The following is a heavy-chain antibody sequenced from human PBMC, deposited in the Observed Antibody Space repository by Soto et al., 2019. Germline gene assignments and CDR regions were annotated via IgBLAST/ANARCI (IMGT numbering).Heavy chain of an antibody. D-gene: IGHD5-18*01. J-gene: IGHJ4*02. CDR2: ISYDGSNK. Sequence: QVQLVESGGGVVQPGRSLRLSCAASGFTFSSYAMHWVRQAPGKGLEWVAVISYDGSNKYYADSVKGRFTISRDNSKNTLYLQMNSLRAEDTAVYYCARDLRAWIQLWYFGYWGQGTLVTVSS. CDR3: ARDLRAWIQLWYFGY. CDR1: GFTFSSYA. V-gene: IGHV3-30-3*01.